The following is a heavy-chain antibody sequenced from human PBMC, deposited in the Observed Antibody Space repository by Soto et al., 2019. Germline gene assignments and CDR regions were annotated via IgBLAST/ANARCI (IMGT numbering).Heavy chain of an antibody. D-gene: IGHD3-3*01. CDR2: IYWNDDK. CDR1: GFSLSTSGVG. CDR3: AASLYYDFWSGYNWYFDL. J-gene: IGHJ2*01. V-gene: IGHV2-5*01. Sequence: QITLKESGPTLVKPTQTLTLTCTFSGFSLSTSGVGVGWIRQPPGKALEWLALIYWNDDKRYSPSLKSRLTITKDTSKNQVVLTMTNMDPVDTATYYCAASLYYDFWSGYNWYFDLWGRGTLVTVSS.